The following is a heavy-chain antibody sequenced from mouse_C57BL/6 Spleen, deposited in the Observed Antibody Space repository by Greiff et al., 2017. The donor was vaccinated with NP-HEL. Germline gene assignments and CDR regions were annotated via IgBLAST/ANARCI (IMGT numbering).Heavy chain of an antibody. V-gene: IGHV1-76*01. Sequence: VQLQQSGAELVRPGASVKLSCKASGYTFTDYYINWVKQRPGQGLEWIARIYPGSGNTYYNEKFKGKATLTAEKSSSTAYMQLSSLTSEDSAVYFCARGEGDRFAYWGQGTLVTVSA. CDR3: ARGEGDRFAY. CDR1: GYTFTDYY. D-gene: IGHD3-2*01. CDR2: IYPGSGNT. J-gene: IGHJ3*01.